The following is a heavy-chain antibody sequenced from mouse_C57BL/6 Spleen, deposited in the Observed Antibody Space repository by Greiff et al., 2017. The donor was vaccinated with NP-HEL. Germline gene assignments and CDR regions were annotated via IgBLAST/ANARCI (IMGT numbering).Heavy chain of an antibody. CDR2: IYPGDGNT. D-gene: IGHD2-4*01. J-gene: IGHJ2*01. V-gene: IGHV1-82*01. CDR3: ARGGDYDDFDY. Sequence: VQLQQSGPELVKPGASVKISCKASGYAFSSSWMNWVKQRPGKGLEWIGRIYPGDGNTNYHGKFTGKATLTADKSSSTAYMQLSSLTPEDSAVYFCARGGDYDDFDYWGQGTTLTVSS. CDR1: GYAFSSSW.